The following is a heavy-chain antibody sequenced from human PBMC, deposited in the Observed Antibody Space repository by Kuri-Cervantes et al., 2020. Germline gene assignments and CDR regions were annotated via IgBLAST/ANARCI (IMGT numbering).Heavy chain of an antibody. D-gene: IGHD3-22*01. Sequence: GESLKISCAASGFTFSSYSMNWVRQAPGKGLEWVSSISSSSSYIYYADSVKGRFTISRDNAKNSLYLQMNSLRAEDTAVYYYAESGDSSGYPSGLFDYWGQGTLVTVSS. CDR1: GFTFSSYS. J-gene: IGHJ4*02. V-gene: IGHV3-21*01. CDR3: AESGDSSGYPSGLFDY. CDR2: ISSSSSYI.